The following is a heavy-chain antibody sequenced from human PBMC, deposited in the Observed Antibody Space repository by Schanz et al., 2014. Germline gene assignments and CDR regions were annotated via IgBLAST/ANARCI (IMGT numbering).Heavy chain of an antibody. J-gene: IGHJ4*02. CDR3: ARAPAAYWSDTSRLGTHFDY. Sequence: QVQLVQSGAEVKKPGASVKVSCKASGYTFVSYSMHWVRQAPGQGLEWMGIINPSGGGTRYALRCQDRVTVTRDTARSTVYMELSSLRSEDTVVYYCARAPAAYWSDTSRLGTHFDYWGQGTLVTVSS. D-gene: IGHD2-2*01. V-gene: IGHV1-46*01. CDR2: INPSGGGT. CDR1: GYTFVSYS.